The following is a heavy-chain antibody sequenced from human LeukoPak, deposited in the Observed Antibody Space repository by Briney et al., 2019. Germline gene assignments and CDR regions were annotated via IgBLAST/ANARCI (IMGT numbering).Heavy chain of an antibody. J-gene: IGHJ4*02. CDR1: GFTFSSYA. V-gene: IGHV3-23*01. CDR3: AKRPPGYCSGGSCYGFDY. CDR2: ISGSGGST. Sequence: GGSLRLSCAASGFTFSSYAMSWVRQAPGKGLEWVSAISGSGGSTYYADSVKGRFTISRDNSKNTLYLQMNSLRAEDTAVYYCAKRPPGYCSGGSCYGFDYWGQGTLVTVSS. D-gene: IGHD2-15*01.